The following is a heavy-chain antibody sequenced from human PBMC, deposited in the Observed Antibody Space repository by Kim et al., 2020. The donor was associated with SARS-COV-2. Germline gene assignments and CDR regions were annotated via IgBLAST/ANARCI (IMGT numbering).Heavy chain of an antibody. D-gene: IGHD6-13*01. CDR2: ISWNSGSI. CDR3: AKAYSSSWDPLWYYGMDV. J-gene: IGHJ6*02. Sequence: GGSLRLSCAASGFTFDDYAMHWVRQAPGKGLEWVSGISWNSGSIGYADSVKGRFTISRDNAKNSLYLQMNSLRAEDTALYYCAKAYSSSWDPLWYYGMDVWGQGTTVTVSS. V-gene: IGHV3-9*01. CDR1: GFTFDDYA.